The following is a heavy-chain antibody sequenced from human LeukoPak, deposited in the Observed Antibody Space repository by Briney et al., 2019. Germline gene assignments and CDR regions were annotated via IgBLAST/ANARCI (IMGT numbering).Heavy chain of an antibody. CDR3: ARRERLGYTYGRGTLDV. Sequence: PGGSLRLSCAASGFTVDSNYMSWVRQAPGKGLEWVSFIDSGGSTYYADSVKGRFAISRDISKNALFLQMNSLRAEDTAAYYCARRERLGYTYGRGTLDVWGQGTMVTVSS. V-gene: IGHV3-66*01. CDR2: IDSGGST. CDR1: GFTVDSNY. J-gene: IGHJ3*01. D-gene: IGHD5-18*01.